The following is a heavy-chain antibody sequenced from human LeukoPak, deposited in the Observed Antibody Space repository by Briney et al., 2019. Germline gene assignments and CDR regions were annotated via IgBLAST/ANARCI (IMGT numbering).Heavy chain of an antibody. D-gene: IGHD1-26*01. CDR3: AKAAYSGSYFGVFDY. CDR2: ISYDGSNK. Sequence: PGRSLRLSCAASGFTFSSYGMHWVRQAPGKGLEWVAVISYDGSNKYYADSVKGRFTISRDNSKNTLYLQMNSLRAEDTAVYYCAKAAYSGSYFGVFDYWGQGTLVTVSS. J-gene: IGHJ4*02. V-gene: IGHV3-30*18. CDR1: GFTFSSYG.